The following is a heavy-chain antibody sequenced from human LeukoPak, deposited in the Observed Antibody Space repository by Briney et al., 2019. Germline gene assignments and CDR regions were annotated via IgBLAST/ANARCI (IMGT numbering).Heavy chain of an antibody. CDR2: ISGSGGST. D-gene: IGHD3-10*01. CDR1: GFTFSSYA. J-gene: IGHJ3*02. CDR3: AKDRPLSDAFDI. V-gene: IGHV3-23*01. Sequence: QPGGSLRLSCEASGFTFSSYAMSWVRQAPGKGLEWVTSISGSGGSTYYADSVKGRFTISRDNSKNILYLQMNSLRVEDTAVYYCAKDRPLSDAFDIWGQGTMVTVSS.